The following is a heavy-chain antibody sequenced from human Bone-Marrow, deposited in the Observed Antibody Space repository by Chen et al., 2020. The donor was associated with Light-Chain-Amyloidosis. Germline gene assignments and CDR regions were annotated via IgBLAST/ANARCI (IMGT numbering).Heavy chain of an antibody. Sequence: EVQLVETGGDLIQPGQSLRLSCAASGFIVTTNYMNWVRQAPGKGLEWVSIIYSGCTTEYADSVKGRFTISRDSSKNIVYLQMSSLRVEDTAVYYCARDVGITRPPAMDVWGQGTTVTVSS. D-gene: IGHD3-16*01. CDR1: GFIVTTNY. V-gene: IGHV3-53*02. CDR2: IYSGCTT. J-gene: IGHJ6*02. CDR3: ARDVGITRPPAMDV.